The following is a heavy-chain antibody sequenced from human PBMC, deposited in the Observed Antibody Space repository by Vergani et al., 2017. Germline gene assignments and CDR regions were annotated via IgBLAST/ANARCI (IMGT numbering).Heavy chain of an antibody. CDR1: GASIRSSNYY. V-gene: IGHV4-39*01. D-gene: IGHD6-19*01. CDR3: ARHSTVEWLVKLGWIDP. CDR2: IYYSGST. J-gene: IGHJ5*02. Sequence: QLQLQESGPGLVKPSATLSLTFSVSGASIRSSNYYWGWIRQPPGKGLDWIASIYYSGSTYYNPSLKSRVTISVDTSKNQFSLKLSSVTAADKAVYFCARHSTVEWLVKLGWIDPWGQGILVTVSS.